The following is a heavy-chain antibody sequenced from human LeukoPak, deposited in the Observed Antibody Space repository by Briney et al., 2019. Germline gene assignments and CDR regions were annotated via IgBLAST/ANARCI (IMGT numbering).Heavy chain of an antibody. CDR2: IYYSGST. Sequence: SETLSLTCTVSGGSISSSSYYWGWIRQPPGKGLEWIGSIYYSGSTYYNPSLKSRVTISVDTSKNQFSLKLSSVTAADTAVYYCARQARFGAYDYWGQGTLVIVSS. V-gene: IGHV4-39*01. CDR1: GGSISSSSYY. J-gene: IGHJ4*02. D-gene: IGHD3-10*01. CDR3: ARQARFGAYDY.